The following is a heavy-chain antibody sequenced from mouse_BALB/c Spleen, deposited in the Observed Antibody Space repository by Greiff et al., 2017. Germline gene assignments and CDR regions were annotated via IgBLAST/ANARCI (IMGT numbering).Heavy chain of an antibody. V-gene: IGHV5-12-1*01. Sequence: EVQLVESGGGLVKPGGSLKLSCAASGFAFSSYDMSWVRQTPEKRLEWVAYISSGGGSTYYPDTVKGRFTISRDNAKNTLYLQMSSLKSEDTAMYYCARHARRVYYAMDYWGQGTSVTVSS. CDR1: GFAFSSYD. J-gene: IGHJ4*01. CDR2: ISSGGGST. CDR3: ARHARRVYYAMDY. D-gene: IGHD2-12*01.